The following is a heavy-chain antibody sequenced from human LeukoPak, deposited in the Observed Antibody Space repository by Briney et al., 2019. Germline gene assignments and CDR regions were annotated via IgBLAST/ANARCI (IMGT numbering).Heavy chain of an antibody. Sequence: PGRSLRLSCAASGFTFSSYGMHWVRQAPGKGLEWVAVIWYDGSNKYYADSVKGRFTISRDNSKNTLYLQMNSLRAEDTAVYYCARYCSGDSCYGYYGMDVWGKGTTVTVSS. J-gene: IGHJ6*04. D-gene: IGHD2-15*01. CDR1: GFTFSSYG. CDR2: IWYDGSNK. V-gene: IGHV3-33*01. CDR3: ARYCSGDSCYGYYGMDV.